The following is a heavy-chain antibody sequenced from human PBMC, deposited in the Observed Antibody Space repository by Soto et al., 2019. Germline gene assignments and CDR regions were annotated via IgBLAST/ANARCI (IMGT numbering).Heavy chain of an antibody. CDR2: ILYDGSKK. CDR3: AKDRGALRWSEEHYYFDY. J-gene: IGHJ4*02. D-gene: IGHD2-15*01. Sequence: PEGSLRLSCAASGFTFSSYGMHWVRQAPGKGLEWVAVILYDGSKKYYADSMKGRFTISRDNSKNTLYLQMNSLRAEDSALYYCAKDRGALRWSEEHYYFDYWGQGSLVTVSS. CDR1: GFTFSSYG. V-gene: IGHV3-30*18.